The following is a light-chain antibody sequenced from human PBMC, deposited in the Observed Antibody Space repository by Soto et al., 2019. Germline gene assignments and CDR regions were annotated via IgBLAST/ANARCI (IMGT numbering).Light chain of an antibody. CDR3: QQYDNIPLT. CDR1: QDISDY. V-gene: IGKV1-33*01. J-gene: IGKJ4*01. Sequence: DFQMTQSPSSLSASVGDRVTITCQASQDISDYLNWYQQKPGAAPKLLIYEASNLQAGVPSRFSGSGSGTEFTFTTSSLQPEDVATYYCQQYDNIPLTFGGGTKVEIK. CDR2: EAS.